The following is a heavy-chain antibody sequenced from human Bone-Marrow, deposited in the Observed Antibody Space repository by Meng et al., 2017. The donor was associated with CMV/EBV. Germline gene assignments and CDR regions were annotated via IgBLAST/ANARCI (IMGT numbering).Heavy chain of an antibody. CDR2: ISSSSSYI. CDR3: AREGPLLRYGVDV. Sequence: GESLKISCAASGFTFSSYSMNWVRQAPGKGLEWVSSISSSSSYIYYADSVKGRFTISRDNAKNSLYLQMNSLRAEDTAVYYCAREGPLLRYGVDVWGQGTTVTVSS. CDR1: GFTFSSYS. V-gene: IGHV3-21*01. J-gene: IGHJ6*02.